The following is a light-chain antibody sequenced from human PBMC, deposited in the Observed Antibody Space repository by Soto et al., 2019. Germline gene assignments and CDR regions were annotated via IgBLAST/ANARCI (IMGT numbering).Light chain of an antibody. Sequence: QSALTQPASVSGSPGQSITISCTGTSSDVGGYNYVSWYQQHPGKAPKLMIYEDGNRPSGGSNRFSGSKSGNTASLTISGLQAEDDADYYCSSYTSSSTLVVFCGGTQLTVL. CDR2: EDG. J-gene: IGLJ2*01. CDR3: SSYTSSSTLVV. V-gene: IGLV2-14*01. CDR1: SSDVGGYNY.